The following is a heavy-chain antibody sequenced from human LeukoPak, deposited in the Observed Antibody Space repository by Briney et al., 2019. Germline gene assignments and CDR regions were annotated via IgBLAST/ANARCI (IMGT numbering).Heavy chain of an antibody. D-gene: IGHD3-22*01. V-gene: IGHV3-7*01. CDR1: GFTFSNFW. J-gene: IGHJ1*01. CDR2: IKQDGIEK. CDR3: ARGSSGYYCDHFQT. Sequence: GGSLRLSWAASGFTFSNFWMTWIRQAPGKGLEWVANIKQDGIEKYYVDSVEGRFTVSRDNTKNTLFLQMNSLRAEDTAVYYCARGSSGYYCDHFQTWGQGSLVTVSS.